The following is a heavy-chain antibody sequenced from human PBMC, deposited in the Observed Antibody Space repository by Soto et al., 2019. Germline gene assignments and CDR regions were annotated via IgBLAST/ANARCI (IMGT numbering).Heavy chain of an antibody. V-gene: IGHV3-13*01. CDR2: IGADGDT. CDR1: GSSFSSYD. Sequence: EVQLVESGGGLVQTGGSLRLSCEGSGSSFSSYDMHWVRQAAGKRLEWVAAIGADGDTYYSDSVKGRLTISRENTKNSLYLQMNSLRTGDTGVYHCAKARLYYYYGMDVWGQGTMVTVSS. CDR3: AKARLYYYYGMDV. J-gene: IGHJ6*02.